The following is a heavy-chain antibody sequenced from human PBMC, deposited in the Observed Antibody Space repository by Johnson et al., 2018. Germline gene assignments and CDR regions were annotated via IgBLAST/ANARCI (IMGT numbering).Heavy chain of an antibody. CDR3: ARDISGWYSKGDLQH. CDR2: ISSSGSYI. V-gene: IGHV3-21*06. D-gene: IGHD6-19*01. CDR1: GFTFSSYS. Sequence: VQLVESGGGLVKPGGSLRLSCAASGFTFSSYSMNWVRQAPGKGLESVSSISSSGSYIYYADSLKGRFTISRDNAKNSLYLQMNSPRAEDTAVYYCARDISGWYSKGDLQHWGQGTLVTV. J-gene: IGHJ1*01.